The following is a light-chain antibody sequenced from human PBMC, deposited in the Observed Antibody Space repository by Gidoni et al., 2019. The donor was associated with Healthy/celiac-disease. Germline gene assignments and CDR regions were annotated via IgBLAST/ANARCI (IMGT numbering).Light chain of an antibody. J-gene: IGKJ3*01. CDR1: QGISNY. CDR2: AAS. CDR3: QKYNSAPPGT. Sequence: IQMPQSPSSLAASVGDRVTSTCRASQGISNYLAWYQQKPGKVPKLLIYAASTLQSGVPSRFSGSGSGTDFTLTISSLQPEDVATYYCQKYNSAPPGTFGPGTKVEIK. V-gene: IGKV1-27*01.